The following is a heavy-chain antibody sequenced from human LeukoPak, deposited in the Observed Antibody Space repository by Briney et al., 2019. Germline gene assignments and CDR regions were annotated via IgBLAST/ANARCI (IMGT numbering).Heavy chain of an antibody. V-gene: IGHV4-4*07. D-gene: IGHD5-18*01. CDR3: ARGSSVGAMAPFDY. CDR1: GGSISSYY. J-gene: IGHJ4*02. CDR2: IYTSGST. Sequence: SETLSLTCTVSGGSISSYYWSWIRQPAGKGLEWIGRIYTSGSTNYNPSLKSRVTMSVDTSKNQFSLKLSSVTAADTAVYYCARGSSVGAMAPFDYWGQGTLVTVSS.